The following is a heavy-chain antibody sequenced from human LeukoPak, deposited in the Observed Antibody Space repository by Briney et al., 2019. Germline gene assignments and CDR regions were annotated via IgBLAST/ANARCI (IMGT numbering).Heavy chain of an antibody. Sequence: SETLSLTCTVSGGSISSYYWSWIRQPPGKGLEWIGYIYYSGSTNYNPSLKSRVTISVDTSKNQFSLKLSSVTAADTAVYYCAGYVVVVVAATPIYYYMDVWGKGTTVTISS. J-gene: IGHJ6*03. D-gene: IGHD2-15*01. CDR3: AGYVVVVVAATPIYYYMDV. CDR1: GGSISSYY. CDR2: IYYSGST. V-gene: IGHV4-59*01.